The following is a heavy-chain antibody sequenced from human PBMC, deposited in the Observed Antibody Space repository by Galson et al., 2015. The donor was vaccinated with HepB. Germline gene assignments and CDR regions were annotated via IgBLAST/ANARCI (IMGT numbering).Heavy chain of an antibody. D-gene: IGHD6-19*01. CDR3: AADQGSGWENWFDP. V-gene: IGHV1-58*02. J-gene: IGHJ5*02. CDR1: GFTFTSSA. CDR2: IVVGSGNT. Sequence: SVKVSCKASGFTFTSSAMQWVRQARGQRLEWIGWIVVGSGNTNYAQKFQERVTITRDMSTSTAYMELSSLRSEDTAVYYCAADQGSGWENWFDPWGLGTLVTVSS.